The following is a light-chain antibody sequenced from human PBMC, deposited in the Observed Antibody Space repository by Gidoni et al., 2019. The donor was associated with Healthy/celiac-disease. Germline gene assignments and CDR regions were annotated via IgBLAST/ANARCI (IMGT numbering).Light chain of an antibody. CDR1: SSDVGSYNL. V-gene: IGLV2-23*02. Sequence: QSALTQPASVSGSPGQSITISCTGTSSDVGSYNLVSWYQQHPGKAPKLMTYEVSKRPSGVSNRCSGSKSGNTASLTISGLQAEDEADYYCCSYAGSWVFGGGTKLTVL. CDR3: CSYAGSWV. CDR2: EVS. J-gene: IGLJ3*02.